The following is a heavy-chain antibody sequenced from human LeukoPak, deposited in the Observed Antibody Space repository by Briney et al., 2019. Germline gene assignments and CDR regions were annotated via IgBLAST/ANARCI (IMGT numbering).Heavy chain of an antibody. CDR2: MNPNSGNT. CDR3: ARGRSRHFDY. J-gene: IGHJ4*02. CDR1: GYTSTNYD. Sequence: APVKVSCKASGYTSTNYDINWVRQATGQGLEWMGWMNPNSGNTGYAQKFQGRVTITRNTSISTAYMDLSSLRSEDTAVYYCARGRSRHFDYWGQGTLVTVSS. V-gene: IGHV1-8*03.